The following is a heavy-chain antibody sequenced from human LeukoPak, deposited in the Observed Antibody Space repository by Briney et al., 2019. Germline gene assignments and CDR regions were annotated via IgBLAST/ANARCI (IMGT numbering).Heavy chain of an antibody. V-gene: IGHV3-48*01. CDR2: ISSSSSTI. J-gene: IGHJ4*02. Sequence: GGSLRLSCAASGFTVSSNYMSWVRQAPGKGLEWVSYISSSSSTIYYADSVKGRFTISRDNAKNSLYLQMNSLRSDDTAVYYCARDVVAVAAPLGYWGQGTLVTVSS. D-gene: IGHD6-19*01. CDR1: GFTVSSNY. CDR3: ARDVVAVAAPLGY.